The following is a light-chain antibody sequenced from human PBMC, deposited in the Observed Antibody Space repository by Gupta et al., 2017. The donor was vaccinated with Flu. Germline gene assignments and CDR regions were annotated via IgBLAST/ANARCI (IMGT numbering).Light chain of an antibody. CDR1: SSDVGAGYD. CDR2: GRT. CDR3: QSYVMRLGGQV. J-gene: IGLJ3*02. V-gene: IGLV1-40*01. Sequence: SSDVGAGYDVHWYQQLPGAAPKLLIYGRTDRRSGAVERFSGAKSGTSASLAITLVQAEDGADYYCQSYVMRLGGQVFGVGTKLAVL.